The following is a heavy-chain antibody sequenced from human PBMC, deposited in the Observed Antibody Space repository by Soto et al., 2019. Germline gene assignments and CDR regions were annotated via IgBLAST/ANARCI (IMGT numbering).Heavy chain of an antibody. CDR1: GFTFTSSA. CDR3: SRVDPGETSPFDH. CDR2: IVVGSGNT. D-gene: IGHD3-10*01. V-gene: IGHV1-58*02. Sequence: ASVKVSCKASGFTFTSSAMQWVRQARGQRLEWIGWIVVGSGNTNYAQKFQERVTITRDMSTSTAYMELSSLRSEDTAMYYCSRVDPGETSPFDHWGQGTLVTVSS. J-gene: IGHJ4*02.